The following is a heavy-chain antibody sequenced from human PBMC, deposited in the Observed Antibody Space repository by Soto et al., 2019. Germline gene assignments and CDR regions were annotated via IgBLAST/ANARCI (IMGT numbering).Heavy chain of an antibody. J-gene: IGHJ3*02. V-gene: IGHV3-66*01. CDR3: ASEPRYCNAGSYSIMGDAFDI. Sequence: EVQLVESGGGLVQPGGSLRLSCVASGFTVTDIYMNWVRQAPGKGLEWVSVIYKDFTDYADFVRGRYSVSTDTSKNALYLHTDNMRAEKKTVYHCASEPRYCNAGSYSIMGDAFDIWGQGAMVTVSS. CDR2: IYKDFT. D-gene: IGHD2-15*01. CDR1: GFTVTDIY.